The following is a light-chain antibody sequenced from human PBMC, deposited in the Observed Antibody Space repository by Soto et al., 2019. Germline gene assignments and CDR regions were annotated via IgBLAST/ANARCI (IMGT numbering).Light chain of an antibody. CDR2: DVS. J-gene: IGLJ2*01. CDR1: SSDVGGYND. CDR3: SSYTISSTVV. V-gene: IGLV2-14*01. Sequence: QSALTQPASVSGSPGQSITISCTGTSSDVGGYNDVSWYQQHPGKAPKLMIYDVSNRPSGVSSRFSGSKSGNTASLSISGLQPEDEADYYCSSYTISSTVVFGGGTKLTVL.